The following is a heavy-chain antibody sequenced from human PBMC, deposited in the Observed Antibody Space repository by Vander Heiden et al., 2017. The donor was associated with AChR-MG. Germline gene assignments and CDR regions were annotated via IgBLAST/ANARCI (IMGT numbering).Heavy chain of an antibody. CDR1: GFTFSSYE. J-gene: IGHJ4*02. Sequence: EVQLVESGGGLVQPGGSRRLPCAASGFTFSSYEMNWVRQAPGKGLEWVSYISSSGTTIYYADSVKGRFTISRDNAKNSLYLQMNSLRAEDTAVYYCVRVVRDIYSIAVADYWGQGTLVTVSS. V-gene: IGHV3-48*03. D-gene: IGHD6-19*01. CDR2: ISSSGTTI. CDR3: VRVVRDIYSIAVADY.